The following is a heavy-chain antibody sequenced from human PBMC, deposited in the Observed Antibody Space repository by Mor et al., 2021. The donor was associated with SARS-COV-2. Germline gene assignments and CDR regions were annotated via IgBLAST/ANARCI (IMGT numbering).Heavy chain of an antibody. J-gene: IGHJ4*02. D-gene: IGHD2-2*01. V-gene: IGHV3-74*01. CDR3: ARDGSSTRYFDY. Sequence: VKGRFTISRDNAKNTLYLQMNSLRAEDTAVYYCARDGSSTRYFDYWGQGTLVTVSS.